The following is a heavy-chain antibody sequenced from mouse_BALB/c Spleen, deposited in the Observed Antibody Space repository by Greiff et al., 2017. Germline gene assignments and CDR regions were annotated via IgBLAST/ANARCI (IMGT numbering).Heavy chain of an antibody. D-gene: IGHD1-1*02. Sequence: EVQLQESGAELVKPGASVKLSCTASGFNIKDTYMHWVKQRPEQGLEWIGRIDPANGNTKYDPKFQGKATITADTSSNTAYLQLSSLTSEDTAVYYCARVAGDWYFDVWGAGTTVTVSS. CDR1: GFNIKDTY. V-gene: IGHV14-3*02. CDR3: ARVAGDWYFDV. J-gene: IGHJ1*01. CDR2: IDPANGNT.